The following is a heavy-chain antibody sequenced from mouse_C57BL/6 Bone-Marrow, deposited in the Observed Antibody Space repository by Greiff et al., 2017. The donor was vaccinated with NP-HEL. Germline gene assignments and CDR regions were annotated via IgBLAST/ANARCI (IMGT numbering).Heavy chain of an antibody. J-gene: IGHJ3*01. V-gene: IGHV1-81*01. CDR1: GYTFTSYG. Sequence: QVQLQQSGAELARPGASVKLSCKASGYTFTSYGISWVKQRPGQGLEWIGEIYPRSGNTYYNEKFKGKATLTADKSSSTAYMELRSLTYEDSAVYFCARAHYYGSSYVAYWGQGTLVTVSA. CDR3: ARAHYYGSSYVAY. CDR2: IYPRSGNT. D-gene: IGHD1-1*01.